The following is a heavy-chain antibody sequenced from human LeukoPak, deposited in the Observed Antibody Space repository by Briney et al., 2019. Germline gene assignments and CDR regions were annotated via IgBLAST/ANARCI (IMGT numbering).Heavy chain of an antibody. Sequence: QPGGSLRLSCAASGFTFSSYAMGWVRQAPGKGLEWVLFISDSGHTTFYADSVKGRFTISRDNSKNTVSLYMNSLRAEDTAVYYCAKVRAYTYDSGLDYWGQGTLVTVSS. CDR2: ISDSGHTT. D-gene: IGHD5-18*01. CDR3: AKVRAYTYDSGLDY. CDR1: GFTFSSYA. V-gene: IGHV3-23*01. J-gene: IGHJ4*02.